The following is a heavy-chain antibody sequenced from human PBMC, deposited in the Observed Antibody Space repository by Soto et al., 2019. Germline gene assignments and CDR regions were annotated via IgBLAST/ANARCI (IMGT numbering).Heavy chain of an antibody. CDR2: ISSSSSYI. Sequence: GGSLRLSCAASGFTFSSYSMNWVRQAPGKGLEWVSSISSSSSYIYYADSVKGRFTISRDNAKNSLYLQMNSLRAEDTAVYYCARDLNWGSHYFDYWGQGTLVTVSS. D-gene: IGHD7-27*01. CDR1: GFTFSSYS. CDR3: ARDLNWGSHYFDY. V-gene: IGHV3-21*01. J-gene: IGHJ4*02.